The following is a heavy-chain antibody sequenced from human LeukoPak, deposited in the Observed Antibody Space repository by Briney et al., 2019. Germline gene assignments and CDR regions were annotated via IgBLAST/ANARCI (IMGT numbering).Heavy chain of an antibody. CDR1: GFTFSSYA. Sequence: GGSLRLSCAASGFTFSSYAMSWVRQAPGKGLKWVSAISGSGRSTYYADSVKGRFTISRDNSKNTLYLQMNSLRAEDTAVYYCAKGAQGSAYYYYGVDVWGQGTTVTVSS. J-gene: IGHJ6*02. V-gene: IGHV3-23*01. CDR2: ISGSGRST. D-gene: IGHD2-2*01. CDR3: AKGAQGSAYYYYGVDV.